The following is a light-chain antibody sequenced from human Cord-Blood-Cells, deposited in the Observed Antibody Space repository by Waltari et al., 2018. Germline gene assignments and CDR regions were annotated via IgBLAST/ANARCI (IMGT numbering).Light chain of an antibody. CDR3: QQYYSTPFT. CDR1: QSVLYSSNTKNY. Sequence: DIVMTQSPDSLAVSLGERATINCKSSQSVLYSSNTKNYLAWYQQKPGQPPKLLIYWAPTRESGVPDRFSGSGSGTDFTLTISSLQAEDVAVYYCQQYYSTPFTFGPGTKVDIK. V-gene: IGKV4-1*01. CDR2: WAP. J-gene: IGKJ3*01.